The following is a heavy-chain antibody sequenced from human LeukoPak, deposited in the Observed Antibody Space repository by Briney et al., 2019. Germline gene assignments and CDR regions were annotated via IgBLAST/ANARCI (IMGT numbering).Heavy chain of an antibody. CDR1: GFSFRDSW. D-gene: IGHD1-14*01. CDR2: INQDGREK. V-gene: IGHV3-7*05. CDR3: TKAPNRHYFDY. Sequence: GGSLRLSCAHSGFSFRDSWMSWVRQIPGKGLEWVAYINQDGREKYYVDPVKGRFTISRDNAKNSVYLQMDSLRDEDTAVYHCTKAPNRHYFDYWGLGTLVTVS. J-gene: IGHJ4*02.